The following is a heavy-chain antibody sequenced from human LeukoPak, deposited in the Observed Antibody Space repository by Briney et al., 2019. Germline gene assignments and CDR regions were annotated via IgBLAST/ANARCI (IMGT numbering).Heavy chain of an antibody. CDR2: ISSSGNTI. CDR1: GFTFSSYE. Sequence: PGGSLRLSCAASGFTFSSYEMNWVRQAPGKGLEWVSYISSSGNTIYYADSVKGRFTISRDNAENSLYLQMNSLRAEDTAVYYCARDRTLGDYWGQGTLVTVSS. J-gene: IGHJ4*02. CDR3: ARDRTLGDY. V-gene: IGHV3-48*03. D-gene: IGHD1-14*01.